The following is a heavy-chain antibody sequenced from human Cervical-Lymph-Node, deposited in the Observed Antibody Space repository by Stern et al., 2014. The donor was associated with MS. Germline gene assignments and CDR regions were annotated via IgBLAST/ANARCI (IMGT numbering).Heavy chain of an antibody. CDR1: GYSFTIYY. CDR3: ARHVQGFDY. Sequence: VQLVQSGAEVKKPGEPLKISCKLSGYSFTIYYIACVRQMPGKGLEWMGVIYPYDSDTTYSPSFQGQVTISADKSITTAYLQWSSLRASDTAMYYCARHVQGFDYWGQGTLVTVSS. V-gene: IGHV5-51*01. J-gene: IGHJ4*02. CDR2: IYPYDSDT.